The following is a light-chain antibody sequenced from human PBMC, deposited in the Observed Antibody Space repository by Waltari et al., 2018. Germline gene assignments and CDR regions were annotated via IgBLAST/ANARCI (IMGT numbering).Light chain of an antibody. J-gene: IGLJ3*02. CDR2: DVT. CDR3: CSYAGNYIWV. CDR1: SSDIGRYDL. Sequence: QSALTQPAAVSGSPGQSVTISCTGASSDIGRYDLVSWYQQHPGNAPKLVISDVTKRPSGVSARFPGSKSGDTASLTISGLQFEDEADYYCCSYAGNYIWVFGGGTRLTVL. V-gene: IGLV2-23*02.